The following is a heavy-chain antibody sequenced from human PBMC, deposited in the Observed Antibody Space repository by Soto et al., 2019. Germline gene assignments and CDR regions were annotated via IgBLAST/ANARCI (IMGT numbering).Heavy chain of an antibody. Sequence: QVQLVQSGAEVKKPGASVKVSCKASGYTFTSYAMHWVRQAPGQRLEWMGWINAGNGNTKYSQKFQGRVTITRDTSASTAYMELSSLRSEDTAVYYCARGSSGYYCVFDLWGRGTLVTVSS. CDR3: ARGSSGYYCVFDL. J-gene: IGHJ2*01. D-gene: IGHD3-22*01. CDR1: GYTFTSYA. V-gene: IGHV1-3*01. CDR2: INAGNGNT.